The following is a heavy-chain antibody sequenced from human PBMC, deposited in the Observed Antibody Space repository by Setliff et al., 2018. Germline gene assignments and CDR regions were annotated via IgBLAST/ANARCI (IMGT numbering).Heavy chain of an antibody. CDR2: INPSSGAT. CDR3: ARRVRIAVLNLYYFEY. CDR1: GYAFTGYY. Sequence: GASVKVSCKASGYAFTGYYIHWVRQAPGQGLEWMGRINPSSGATNYAQKFQGRVTITRDASASTAYMELSSLRSEDTAVYYCARRVRIAVLNLYYFEYWGQGTLVTVSS. D-gene: IGHD6-19*01. V-gene: IGHV1-2*06. J-gene: IGHJ4*02.